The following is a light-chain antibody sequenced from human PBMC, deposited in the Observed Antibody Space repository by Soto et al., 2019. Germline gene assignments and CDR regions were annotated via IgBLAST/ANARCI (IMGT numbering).Light chain of an antibody. CDR3: SSYTSSSTYV. CDR2: DVS. CDR1: SSDVGGYNY. V-gene: IGLV2-14*01. Sequence: SALTQPAAVSGSTGQSITISCTGNSSDVGGYNYVSWYQQHPGKAPKLMIYDVSNRPSGVSNRFSGSKSGNTASLTISGLQAEDEADYYCSSYTSSSTYVFGTGTKVTVL. J-gene: IGLJ1*01.